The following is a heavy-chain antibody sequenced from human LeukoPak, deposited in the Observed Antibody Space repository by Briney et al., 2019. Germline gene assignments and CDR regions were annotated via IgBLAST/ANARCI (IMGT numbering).Heavy chain of an antibody. D-gene: IGHD3-22*01. CDR3: TRDLNDYYNNSGYYRDWFDP. V-gene: IGHV3-66*01. J-gene: IGHJ5*02. CDR1: GFTVSSNY. CDR2: IYSGGST. Sequence: GGSLRLSCAASGFTVSSNYLSGVRQAPGKGLEWVSVIYSGGSTYYADSVKGRFTISRDNSKNTLYLQMNSLRAEDTAVYYCTRDLNDYYNNSGYYRDWFDPWGQGTLVTVSS.